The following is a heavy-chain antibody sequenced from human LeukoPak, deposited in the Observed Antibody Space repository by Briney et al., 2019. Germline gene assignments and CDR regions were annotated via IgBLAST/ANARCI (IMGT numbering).Heavy chain of an antibody. J-gene: IGHJ4*02. CDR2: IYYSGST. Sequence: SETLSLTCTVSGGSISSYYWSWIRQPPGKGLEWIGYIYYSGSTNYNPSLKSRVTISVDTSKNQFSLKLSSVTAADTAVYYCARVDLYYDSSGYSLDYWGQGTLVTVSS. CDR1: GGSISSYY. CDR3: ARVDLYYDSSGYSLDY. D-gene: IGHD3-22*01. V-gene: IGHV4-59*12.